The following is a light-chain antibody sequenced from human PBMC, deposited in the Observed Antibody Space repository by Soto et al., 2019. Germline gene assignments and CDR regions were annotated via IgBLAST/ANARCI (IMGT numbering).Light chain of an antibody. V-gene: IGLV4-69*01. CDR1: SGHSSYA. CDR3: QAWGTSAV. CDR2: VKSDGSH. Sequence: QLVLTQSPSASASLGASVKLTCTLSSGHSSYAIAWYQQQPEKGPRFLMEVKSDGSHNKGDGIPDRFSGSSSGAERHLTISSLQSEDEGDYYCQAWGTSAVFGGGTQLTVL. J-gene: IGLJ7*01.